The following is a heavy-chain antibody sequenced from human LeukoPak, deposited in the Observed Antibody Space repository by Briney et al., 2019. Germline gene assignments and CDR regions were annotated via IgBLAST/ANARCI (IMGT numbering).Heavy chain of an antibody. J-gene: IGHJ3*02. CDR2: INHSGST. CDR3: ARHPVYDILTGYFRTYDAFDI. V-gene: IGHV4-34*01. Sequence: PSETLSLTCAVYGGSFSGYYWSWIRQPPGKGLEWIGEINHSGSTNYNPSLKSRVTISVDTSKNQFSLKLSSVTAADTAVYYCARHPVYDILTGYFRTYDAFDIWGQGTMVTVSS. CDR1: GGSFSGYY. D-gene: IGHD3-9*01.